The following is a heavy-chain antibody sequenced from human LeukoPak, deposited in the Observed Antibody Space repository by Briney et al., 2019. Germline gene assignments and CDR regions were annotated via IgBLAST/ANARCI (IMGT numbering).Heavy chain of an antibody. D-gene: IGHD3-10*01. J-gene: IGHJ4*02. CDR3: ARGYYGSGSSFDY. V-gene: IGHV1-69*05. Sequence: GASVKVSCKASGGTFSSYAIGWVRQAPGQGLEWMGRIIPIFGTANYAQKFQGSVTITTDESTSTAYMELSSLRSEDTAVYYCARGYYGSGSSFDYWGQGTLVTVSS. CDR2: IIPIFGTA. CDR1: GGTFSSYA.